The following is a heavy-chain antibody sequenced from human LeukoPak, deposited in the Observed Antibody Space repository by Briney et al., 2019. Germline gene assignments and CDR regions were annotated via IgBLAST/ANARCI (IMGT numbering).Heavy chain of an antibody. CDR1: GYTFTSYD. D-gene: IGHD6-13*01. Sequence: GASVKVSCKASGYTFTSYDINWVRQATGQGLEWMGWMNPNSGNTDYAQKFQGRVTMTRNTSISTAYMELSSLRSEDTAVYYCARLLYSSSFEGGNWGQGTLVTVSS. CDR2: MNPNSGNT. J-gene: IGHJ4*02. V-gene: IGHV1-8*01. CDR3: ARLLYSSSFEGGN.